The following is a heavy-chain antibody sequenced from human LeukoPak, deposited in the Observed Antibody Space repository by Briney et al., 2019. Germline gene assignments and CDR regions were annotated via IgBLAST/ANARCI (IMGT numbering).Heavy chain of an antibody. V-gene: IGHV3-23*01. D-gene: IGHD2-8*01. J-gene: IGHJ4*02. CDR2: ISGSGGTT. CDR1: GFTFSSYA. Sequence: GGSLRLSCAASGFTFSSYAMSWVRQAPGKGLEWASGISGSGGTTHYADSVKGRFTISRDNSKNTLYLQMNSLRGEDTAVYYCAKDGQVYQPDRLFTDWGQGTLVIVSS. CDR3: AKDGQVYQPDRLFTD.